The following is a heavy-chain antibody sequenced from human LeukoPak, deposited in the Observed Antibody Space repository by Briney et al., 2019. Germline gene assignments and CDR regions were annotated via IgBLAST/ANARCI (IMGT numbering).Heavy chain of an antibody. CDR2: IYYSGST. Sequence: SETLSLTCAASGGSFSSNNWWGWVRPPPGRGLEWIGFIYYSGSTNYNPSLKSRVTISVDTSKNQFSLKLSSVTAADTAVYYCARGTMGNFVDYWGQGTLCTVSS. CDR3: ARGTMGNFVDY. J-gene: IGHJ4*02. V-gene: IGHV4-4*02. CDR1: GGSFSSNNW. D-gene: IGHD1-7*01.